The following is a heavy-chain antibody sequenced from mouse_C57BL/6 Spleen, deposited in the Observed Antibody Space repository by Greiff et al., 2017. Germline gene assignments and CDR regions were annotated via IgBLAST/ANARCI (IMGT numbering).Heavy chain of an antibody. CDR3: TYYKFDD. CDR1: GFTFSNYW. Sequence: EVMLVESGGGLVQPGGSMKLSCVASGFTFSNYWMNWVRQSPEKGLEWVAQIRLKSDNYATHYAESVKGRFTISRDDSKSSVYLQMNNLSAEDTEIYYCTYYKFDDWGQGTTLTVAS. D-gene: IGHD1-1*01. V-gene: IGHV6-3*01. J-gene: IGHJ2*01. CDR2: IRLKSDNYAT.